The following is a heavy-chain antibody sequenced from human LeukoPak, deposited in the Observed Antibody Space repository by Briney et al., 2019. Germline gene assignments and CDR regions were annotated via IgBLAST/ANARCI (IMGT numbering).Heavy chain of an antibody. CDR2: INGGNSDT. J-gene: IGHJ4*02. Sequence: GGSLRLSCAASGFTMSNNAMSWVRQAPGKGLEWVSAINGGNSDTNYAESVKGRFTISRDNSRNTLYLQMNSLRAEDTAVYYCARDNKAYDYVWGSYRYLGYFDYWGQGTLVTVSS. V-gene: IGHV3-23*01. CDR1: GFTMSNNA. D-gene: IGHD3-16*02. CDR3: ARDNKAYDYVWGSYRYLGYFDY.